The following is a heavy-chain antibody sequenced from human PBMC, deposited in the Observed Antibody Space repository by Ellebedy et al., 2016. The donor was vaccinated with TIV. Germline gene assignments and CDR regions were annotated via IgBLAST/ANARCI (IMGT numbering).Heavy chain of an antibody. CDR3: ARAIGAAGSF. V-gene: IGHV3-7*04. CDR2: IKQDGSEK. CDR1: GFTFSNYW. Sequence: GGSLRLSXAASGFTFSNYWMSWVRQAPGKGLEWVANIKQDGSEKHYVDSVKGRFTISRDNAKNSLYLQMNSLRAEDTAVYYCARAIGAAGSFWGQGTLVTVSS. D-gene: IGHD6-13*01. J-gene: IGHJ4*02.